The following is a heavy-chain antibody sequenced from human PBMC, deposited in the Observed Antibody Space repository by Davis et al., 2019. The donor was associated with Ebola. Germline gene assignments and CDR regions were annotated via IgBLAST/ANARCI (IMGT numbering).Heavy chain of an antibody. J-gene: IGHJ6*02. D-gene: IGHD3-3*01. CDR1: GFTFSSYA. CDR2: ISSNGGST. V-gene: IGHV3-64D*08. CDR3: ARGLRFFPRYGMDV. Sequence: GESLKISCAASGFTFSSYAMHWVRQAPGKGLEYVSAISSNGGSTYYADSVKGRFTISRDNSKNTLYLQMSSLRAEDTAVYYCARGLRFFPRYGMDVWGQGTTVTVSS.